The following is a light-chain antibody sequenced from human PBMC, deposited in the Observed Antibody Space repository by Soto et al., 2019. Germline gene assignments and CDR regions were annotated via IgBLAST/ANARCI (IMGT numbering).Light chain of an antibody. V-gene: IGLV2-23*01. CDR1: SSDVGSYNL. CDR3: CSYAGSRV. CDR2: EGS. J-gene: IGLJ3*02. Sequence: QAVVTQPASVSGSPGQSITISCTGTSSDVGSYNLVSWYQQHPGKAPKLMIYEGSKRPSGVSNRFSGSKSGNTASLTISGLQVEDEADYYCCSYAGSRVFGGGTKLTVL.